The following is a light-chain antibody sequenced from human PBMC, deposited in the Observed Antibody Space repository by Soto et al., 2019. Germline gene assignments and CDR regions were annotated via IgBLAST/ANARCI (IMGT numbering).Light chain of an antibody. CDR1: QSLSSW. Sequence: DIQMTQSPSSVSASVGDRVTITCRASQSLSSWLAWYQQKPGKAPKLLIYAASSLQSGVPSRFSGSGSGTDFNFTISSLQPEDFATYYCQQATTFPITFGSGTKVDVK. CDR3: QQATTFPIT. CDR2: AAS. J-gene: IGKJ3*01. V-gene: IGKV1-12*01.